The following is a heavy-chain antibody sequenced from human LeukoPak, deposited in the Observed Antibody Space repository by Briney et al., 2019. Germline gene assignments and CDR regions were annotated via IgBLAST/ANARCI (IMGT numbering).Heavy chain of an antibody. CDR2: ISGSGGNT. D-gene: IGHD2/OR15-2a*01. J-gene: IGHJ4*02. CDR3: VRNNNNDY. Sequence: GGSLRLSCAASGFTFTSYAMSWVRQAPGKGLEWVSAISGSGGNTYYADSVKGRFTISRDNSKNTLYLQMISLRADDTAVYYCVRNNNNDYWGQGTLVTVSS. V-gene: IGHV3-23*01. CDR1: GFTFTSYA.